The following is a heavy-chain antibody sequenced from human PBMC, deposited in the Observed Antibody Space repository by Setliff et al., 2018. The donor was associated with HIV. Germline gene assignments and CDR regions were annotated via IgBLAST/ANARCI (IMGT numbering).Heavy chain of an antibody. CDR2: INPSAVT. D-gene: IGHD5-12*01. J-gene: IGHJ6*03. CDR1: GYTFSNYY. Sequence: ASVKVSCKASGYTFSNYYIHWVRQAPGQGLEWMGIINPSAVTSYGQKFQGRLTVTRDTSTSTVYMDLSSLRSEDTAVYYCVRLREMATINYYYNYMDVWGKGTMVTVSS. V-gene: IGHV1-46*01. CDR3: VRLREMATINYYYNYMDV.